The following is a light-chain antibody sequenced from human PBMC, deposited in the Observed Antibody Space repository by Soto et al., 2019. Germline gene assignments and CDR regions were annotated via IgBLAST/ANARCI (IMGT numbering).Light chain of an antibody. Sequence: EIVMTQSPATLSMSPGERATLFCRASQSVNSKLAWYQQKPGQAPRLLIFGSSTRATGIPARFSGSGSGTDFTLTISSLQSEDFAVYYCQQYNNWPPLTFGGGTKVEI. V-gene: IGKV3-15*01. CDR2: GSS. CDR3: QQYNNWPPLT. J-gene: IGKJ4*01. CDR1: QSVNSK.